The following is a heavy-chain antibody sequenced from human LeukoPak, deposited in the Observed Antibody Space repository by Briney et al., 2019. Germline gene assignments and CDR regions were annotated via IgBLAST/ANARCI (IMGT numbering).Heavy chain of an antibody. CDR2: SSSYNGKT. CDR3: ARDLLDCSSTSCYPWGSYYYYGMDV. D-gene: IGHD2-2*01. CDR1: GYTFTSYG. J-gene: IGHJ6*02. Sequence: ASVKVSCKASGYTFTSYGITWVRQAPGQGLEWMGWSSSYNGKTNYVQKFQGRVTMTTDTSTSTAYMELRSLRSDDMAVYYCARDLLDCSSTSCYPWGSYYYYGMDVWGQGTTVTVSS. V-gene: IGHV1-18*03.